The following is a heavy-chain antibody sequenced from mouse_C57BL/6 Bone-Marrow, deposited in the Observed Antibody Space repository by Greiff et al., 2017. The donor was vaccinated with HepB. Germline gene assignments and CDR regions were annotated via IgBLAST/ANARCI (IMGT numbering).Heavy chain of an antibody. V-gene: IGHV3-6*01. CDR1: GYSITSGYY. Sequence: EVKLQESGPGLVKPSQSLSLTCSVTGYSITSGYYWNWIRQFPGNKLEWMGYISYDGSNNYNPSLKNRISITRDTSKNQFFLKLNSVTTEDTATYYCARRGDYDVGSFAYWGQGTLVTVSA. J-gene: IGHJ3*01. D-gene: IGHD2-3*01. CDR3: ARRGDYDVGSFAY. CDR2: ISYDGSN.